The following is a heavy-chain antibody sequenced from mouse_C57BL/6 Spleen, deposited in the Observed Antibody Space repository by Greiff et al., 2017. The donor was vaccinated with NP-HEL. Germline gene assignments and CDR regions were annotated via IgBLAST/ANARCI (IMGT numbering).Heavy chain of an antibody. CDR2: INPSNGGT. V-gene: IGHV1-53*01. Sequence: QVQLQQPGTELVKPGASVKLSCKASGYTFTSYWMHWVKQRPGQGLEWIGNINPSNGGTNYNEKFKSKATLTVDKSSSTAYMQLSSLTSEDSAVYYCERGSRHYCGSSYEDWYFDVWGTGTTVTVAS. CDR1: GYTFTSYW. CDR3: ERGSRHYCGSSYEDWYFDV. D-gene: IGHD1-1*01. J-gene: IGHJ1*03.